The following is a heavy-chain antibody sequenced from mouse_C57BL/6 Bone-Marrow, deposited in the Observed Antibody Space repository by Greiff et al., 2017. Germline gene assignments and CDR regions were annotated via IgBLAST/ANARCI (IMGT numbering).Heavy chain of an antibody. CDR3: SSFDGNYFDF. CDR2: IDPAIGHT. J-gene: IGHJ2*01. V-gene: IGHV14-4*01. Sequence: VQLKQSGAELVRPGASVKLSCTASGFNIKDDYIHWVKQRPEQGLEWIGRIDPAIGHTEYASKFQGKATITSDTSSNTAYLQLSSLTSEDTAVYYCSSFDGNYFDFWGQGTPLTVA. D-gene: IGHD2-3*01. CDR1: GFNIKDDY.